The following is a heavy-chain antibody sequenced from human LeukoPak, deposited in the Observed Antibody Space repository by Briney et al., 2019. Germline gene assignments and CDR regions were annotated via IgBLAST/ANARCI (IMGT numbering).Heavy chain of an antibody. CDR3: ARVGVSTYSFDY. CDR1: GSTFSSYE. Sequence: GGPLELSCAASGSTFSSYEMNWFRQAPGKGLDGVSYISSSGSTIYYADSVKGRFTISRDNAKNSLYLQMNSLRAEDTAVYYCARVGVSTYSFDYWGQGTLVTVSS. D-gene: IGHD4-11*01. CDR2: ISSSGSTI. V-gene: IGHV3-48*03. J-gene: IGHJ4*02.